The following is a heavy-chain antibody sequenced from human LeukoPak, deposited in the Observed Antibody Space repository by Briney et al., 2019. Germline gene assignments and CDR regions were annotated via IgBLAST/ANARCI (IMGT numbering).Heavy chain of an antibody. D-gene: IGHD6-13*01. J-gene: IGHJ4*02. CDR2: INPNSGGT. V-gene: IGHV1-2*02. CDR3: ARVISVAAAAFDY. CDR1: GYTFTGYY. Sequence: ASVKVPCKASGYTFTGYYMHWVRQAPGQGLEWMGWINPNSGGTNYAQKFQGRVTMTRDTSISTAYMELSRLRSDDTAVYYCARVISVAAAAFDYWGQGTLVTVSS.